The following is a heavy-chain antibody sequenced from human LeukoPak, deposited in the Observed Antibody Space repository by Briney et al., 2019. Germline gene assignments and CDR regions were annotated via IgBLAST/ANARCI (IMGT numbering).Heavy chain of an antibody. J-gene: IGHJ4*02. V-gene: IGHV3-30*03. CDR1: GFTFSRHG. CDR3: ARDRAWNYFDY. D-gene: IGHD3-3*01. Sequence: GGSLRLSCAPSGFTFSRHGMHWVRQAPGKGLEWVAIISNDGSRKYYAHSVEGRFTISRDNSKNTLYLQIDSLRAEDTAVYYCARDRAWNYFDYWGQGTLVTVSS. CDR2: ISNDGSRK.